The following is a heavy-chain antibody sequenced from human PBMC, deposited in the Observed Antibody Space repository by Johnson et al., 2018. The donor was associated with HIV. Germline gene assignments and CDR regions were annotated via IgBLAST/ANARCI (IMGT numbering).Heavy chain of an antibody. CDR2: ISWNSGSI. V-gene: IGHV3-9*01. CDR3: ARVYYYDSSGIDAFDI. D-gene: IGHD3-22*01. CDR1: GFTFDDYG. J-gene: IGHJ3*02. Sequence: VQLVESGGGVVQPGRSLRLSCAASGFTFDDYGMHWVRHVPGKGLEWVSGISWNSGSIGSADSVKGRFTLSRDSAKNSLYLQMNSLRAEDTAVYYCARVYYYDSSGIDAFDIWGQGTMVTVSS.